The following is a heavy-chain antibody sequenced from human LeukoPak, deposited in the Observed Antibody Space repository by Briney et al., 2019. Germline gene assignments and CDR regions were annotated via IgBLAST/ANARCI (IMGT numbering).Heavy chain of an antibody. CDR1: GDSVSSNSAA. Sequence: SQTLSLTCAISGDSVSSNSAAWNWIRQSPSRGLEWLGRTYYRSKWYNDYAVSVKSRITINPDTSKNQFSLKLSSVTAADTAVYYCARGDPRMGWFDPWGQGTLVTVSS. V-gene: IGHV6-1*01. CDR3: ARGDPRMGWFDP. CDR2: TYYRSKWYN. D-gene: IGHD2-8*01. J-gene: IGHJ5*02.